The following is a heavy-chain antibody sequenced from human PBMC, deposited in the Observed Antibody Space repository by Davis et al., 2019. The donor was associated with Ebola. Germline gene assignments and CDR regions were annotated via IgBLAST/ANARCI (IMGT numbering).Heavy chain of an antibody. CDR2: ISYSGDT. CDR1: GASINSGDFY. CDR3: ARITIFGVAANAFDI. V-gene: IGHV4-31*03. J-gene: IGHJ3*02. Sequence: MPSETLSLTCTVSGASINSGDFYWSWIRQHPGKGLEWIGHISYSGDTYYNPSLKSRLTITLDTSKSHFSLKLGPVTAADTALYYCARITIFGVAANAFDIWGQGTMVTVSS. D-gene: IGHD3-3*01.